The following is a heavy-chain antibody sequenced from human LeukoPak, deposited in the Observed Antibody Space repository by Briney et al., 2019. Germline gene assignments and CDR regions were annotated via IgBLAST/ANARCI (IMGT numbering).Heavy chain of an antibody. CDR1: GYTFTSYG. Sequence: ASVKVSCKASGYTFTSYGISWVRQAPGQGLEWMGWISAYNGNTNYAQKLQGKVTITRDTSASTAYMELSSLRSEDTAVYYCARQYCSSTSCLNWFDPWGQGTLVTVSS. V-gene: IGHV1-18*01. J-gene: IGHJ5*02. CDR3: ARQYCSSTSCLNWFDP. D-gene: IGHD2-2*01. CDR2: ISAYNGNT.